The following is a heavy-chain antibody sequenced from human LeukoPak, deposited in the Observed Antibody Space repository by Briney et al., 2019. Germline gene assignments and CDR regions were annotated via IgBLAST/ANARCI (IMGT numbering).Heavy chain of an antibody. CDR3: ARDLKYYDILTGYPHY. V-gene: IGHV3-30*01. J-gene: IGHJ4*02. Sequence: GGSLRLSCAASEFTFSGYAMHWVRQAPGKGLEWVAVISYDGNNKYYADSVKGRFTISRDNSKNTLYLQMNSLRAEDTAVYYCARDLKYYDILTGYPHYWGQGTLVTVSS. D-gene: IGHD3-9*01. CDR2: ISYDGNNK. CDR1: EFTFSGYA.